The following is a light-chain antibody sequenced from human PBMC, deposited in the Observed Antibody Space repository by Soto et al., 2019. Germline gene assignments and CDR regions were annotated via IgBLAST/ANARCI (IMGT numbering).Light chain of an antibody. CDR3: QQYSKWRT. Sequence: EIVMRHSPVTLSVSPWERATLSCRASQSVSSNLAWYQQRPGQAPRLLIYDASTRATGVPARITGSGSGTEFTLTISSLQSEDFAVYYCQQYSKWRTFGQGTKVDIK. J-gene: IGKJ1*01. CDR1: QSVSSN. V-gene: IGKV3-15*01. CDR2: DAS.